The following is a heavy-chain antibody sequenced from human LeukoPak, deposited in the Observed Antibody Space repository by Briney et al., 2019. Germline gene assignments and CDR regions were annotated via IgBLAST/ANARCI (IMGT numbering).Heavy chain of an antibody. CDR3: ATEWSSSSHY. J-gene: IGHJ4*02. V-gene: IGHV3-7*01. CDR1: GFTFSSYW. D-gene: IGHD6-6*01. Sequence: AGGSLRLSCAASGFTFSSYWMSWVRQAPGKGLEWVANIKRDGSEKHYVDSVKGRFSISRDNAKNSLYLQMNNLRDEDTAVYYWATEWSSSSHYWGQGTQVTVSP. CDR2: IKRDGSEK.